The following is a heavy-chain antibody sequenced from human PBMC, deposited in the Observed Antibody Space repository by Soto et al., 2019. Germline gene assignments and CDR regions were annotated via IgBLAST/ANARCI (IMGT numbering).Heavy chain of an antibody. CDR1: GYTFTSYD. V-gene: IGHV1-8*01. J-gene: IGHJ3*02. CDR3: ARGIKYYDSGDDAFDI. Sequence: QVQLVQSGAEVKKPGASVKVSCKASGYTFTSYDINWVRQATGQGLEWMGWMNPNSGNTVYAQKFNGRVIMTWNTSISTAYMELISVISEDTAVYYCARGIKYYDSGDDAFDIWGQGTMVTVSS. CDR2: MNPNSGNT. D-gene: IGHD3-10*01.